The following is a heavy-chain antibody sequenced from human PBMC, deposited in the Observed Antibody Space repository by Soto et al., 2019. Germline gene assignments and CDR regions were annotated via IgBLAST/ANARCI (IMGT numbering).Heavy chain of an antibody. V-gene: IGHV3-30*03. CDR3: LFSSRRRHTNLSSGLAFLLNRSTDL. Sequence: EWMALILHYGSAEYYADSVKGRFTISRDNSKNTLYLQMNSLRAEDTAVYYCLFSSRRRHTNLSSGLAFLLNRSTDL. D-gene: IGHD6-13*01. CDR2: ILHYGSAE. J-gene: IGHJ2*01.